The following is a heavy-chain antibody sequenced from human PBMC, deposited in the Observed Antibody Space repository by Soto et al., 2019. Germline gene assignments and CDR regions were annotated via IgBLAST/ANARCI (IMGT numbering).Heavy chain of an antibody. CDR3: ARAQSLGVSYCYCPRCHHHY. CDR1: GFTFSSYA. CDR2: ISYDGSNK. V-gene: IGHV3-30-3*01. D-gene: IGHD5-18*01. Sequence: GGSLRLSCAASGFTFSSYAMHWVRQAPGKGLEWVAVISYDGSNKYYADSVKGRFTISRDNSKNTLYLQMNSLRAEDTAVYYCARAQSLGVSYCYCPRCHHHYSGQGPLATVS. J-gene: IGHJ4*02.